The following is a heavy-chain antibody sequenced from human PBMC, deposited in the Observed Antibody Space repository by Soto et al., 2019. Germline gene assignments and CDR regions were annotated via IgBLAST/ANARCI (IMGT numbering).Heavy chain of an antibody. D-gene: IGHD1-1*01. CDR3: ARGSGIVALPGELEDVNYDF. CDR1: VQSFSGHS. CDR2: ISESGST. J-gene: IGHJ4*02. V-gene: IGHV4-34*01. Sequence: QVHLQQWGAGLVKPSETRSLSSAVYVQSFSGHSWAWIRQPPGRGLEGIGEISESGSTYYNPSLKSRVTISTDTSKNQFSLKLNSVTAADTAAYFCARGSGIVALPGELEDVNYDFWGQGTLVNVSS.